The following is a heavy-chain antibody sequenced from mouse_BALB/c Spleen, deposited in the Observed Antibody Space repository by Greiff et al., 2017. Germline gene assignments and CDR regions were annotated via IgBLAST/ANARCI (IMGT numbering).Heavy chain of an antibody. D-gene: IGHD1-1*01. Sequence: DVQLVESGGGLVKPGGSLKLSCAASGFTFSSYAMSWVRQSPEKRLEWVAEISSGGSYTYYPDTVTGRFTISRDNAKNTLYLEMSSLRSEDTAMYYCARDGRAQGRYFDVWGAGTTVTVSS. CDR3: ARDGRAQGRYFDV. CDR1: GFTFSSYA. V-gene: IGHV5-9-4*01. CDR2: ISSGGSYT. J-gene: IGHJ1*01.